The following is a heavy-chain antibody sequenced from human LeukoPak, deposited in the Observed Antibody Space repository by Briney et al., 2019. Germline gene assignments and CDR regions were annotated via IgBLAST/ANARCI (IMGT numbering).Heavy chain of an antibody. CDR2: IYYSGST. CDR3: ARVAAAAGTSFWNDEYSSHDLYYFDY. Sequence: SETLSLTCTVSGGSISSSSYYWGWIRQPPGKGLEWIGSIYYSGSTYYNPSLKSRVTISVDTSKNQFSLKLSSVTAADTAVYYCARVAAAAGTSFWNDEYSSHDLYYFDYWGQGTLVTVSS. CDR1: GGSISSSSYY. V-gene: IGHV4-39*07. D-gene: IGHD6-13*01. J-gene: IGHJ4*02.